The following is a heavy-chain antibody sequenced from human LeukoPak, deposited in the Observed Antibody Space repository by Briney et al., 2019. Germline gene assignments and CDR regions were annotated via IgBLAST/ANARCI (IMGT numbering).Heavy chain of an antibody. CDR1: GYTLTELS. CDR3: ARGPNYYDSSGYGETLGY. J-gene: IGHJ4*02. D-gene: IGHD3-22*01. CDR2: FDPEDGET. Sequence: ASVKVSCKASGYTLTELSMHWVRQAPGKGLEWMGGFDPEDGETIYAQKFQGRVTMTRNTSISTAYMELNSLRSEDTAVYYCARGPNYYDSSGYGETLGYWGQGTLVTVSS. V-gene: IGHV1-24*01.